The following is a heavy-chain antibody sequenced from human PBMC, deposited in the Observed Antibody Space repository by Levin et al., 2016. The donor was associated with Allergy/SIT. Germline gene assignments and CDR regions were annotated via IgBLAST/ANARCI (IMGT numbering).Heavy chain of an antibody. V-gene: IGHV3-23*01. D-gene: IGHD3-10*01. CDR2: IDYSGGST. CDR3: AKYMLRGAPFYGMDV. CDR1: GFTFSSHT. Sequence: GESLKISCAASGFTFSSHTMSWVRQAPGKGLEWVSAIDYSGGSTYYVDSVKGRFTISRDNSKNTLYLQMNSLRAEDTALYYCAKYMLRGAPFYGMDVWGQGTTVTVSS. J-gene: IGHJ6*02.